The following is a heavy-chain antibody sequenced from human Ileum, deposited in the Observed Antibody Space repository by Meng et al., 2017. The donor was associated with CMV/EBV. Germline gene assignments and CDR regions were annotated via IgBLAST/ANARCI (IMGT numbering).Heavy chain of an antibody. J-gene: IGHJ4*02. Sequence: GGSLRLSCAASGFTFSSYAMHWVRQAPGKGPEWVAAISTDGRNTYYADSVKGRFTISRDNSKNTLHLQVSSLRAEDTAVYFCVRDIAGDTKLDYWGQGTLVTVSS. D-gene: IGHD1-26*01. CDR1: GFTFSSYA. V-gene: IGHV3-30*04. CDR3: VRDIAGDTKLDY. CDR2: ISTDGRNT.